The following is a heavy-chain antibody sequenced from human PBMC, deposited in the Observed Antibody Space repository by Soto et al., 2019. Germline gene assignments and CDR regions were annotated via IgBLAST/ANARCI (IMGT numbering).Heavy chain of an antibody. Sequence: QITLKESGPTLVRPTQTLTLTCAFSGFSLSTSGVGVGWIRQPPGKALEWLAVIYWDDSKHYSPSLRSRLIITKDTSKNQVVLTMTNMDPMDTGTYYCAHKGPEDWPLDYWGQGTLVTVSS. J-gene: IGHJ4*02. CDR3: AHKGPEDWPLDY. V-gene: IGHV2-5*02. CDR2: IYWDDSK. D-gene: IGHD3-9*01. CDR1: GFSLSTSGVG.